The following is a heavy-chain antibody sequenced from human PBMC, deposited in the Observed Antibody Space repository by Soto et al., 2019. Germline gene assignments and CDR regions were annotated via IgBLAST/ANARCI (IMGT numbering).Heavy chain of an antibody. CDR2: INHSGST. CDR1: GGSFSGYY. CDR3: AGGRGVYAIGLSRYYGMDV. V-gene: IGHV4-34*01. J-gene: IGHJ6*02. D-gene: IGHD2-8*01. Sequence: QVQLQQWGAGLLKPSETLSLTCAVYGGSFSGYYWSWIRQPPGKGLEWIGEINHSGSTNYNPSLKSRVTIAVDTSKTQFSLKQSSVTAADTAVYYCAGGRGVYAIGLSRYYGMDVWGQGTTVTVSS.